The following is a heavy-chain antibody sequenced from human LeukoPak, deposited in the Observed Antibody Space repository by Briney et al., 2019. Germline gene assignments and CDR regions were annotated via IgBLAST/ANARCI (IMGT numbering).Heavy chain of an antibody. D-gene: IGHD3-22*01. J-gene: IGHJ1*01. CDR1: GDSINSGGYH. V-gene: IGHV4-31*03. CDR2: MYYSGIT. Sequence: SETLSLTCTVSGDSINSGGYHWSWIRQHPGKGLEWIGYMYYSGITYYNPSLRSRVTISLDTSKNQFSLKLSSVTAADTAVYYCASQANYYDSRGYFQHWGQGTLVTVSS. CDR3: ASQANYYDSRGYFQH.